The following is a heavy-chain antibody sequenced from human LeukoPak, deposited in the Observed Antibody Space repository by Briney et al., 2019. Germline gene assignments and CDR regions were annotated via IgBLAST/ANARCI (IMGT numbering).Heavy chain of an antibody. CDR3: ARDSSYGPIDY. CDR1: GGSISSGGYS. Sequence: SETLSLTCAVSGGSISSGGYSWSWVRQPPGKGLEWIGYMSNSGSTYYNPSLRSRVTISVDTSKNQFSLKLSSVTAADTAVYYCARDSSYGPIDYWGQGTLVTVSS. J-gene: IGHJ4*02. D-gene: IGHD5-18*01. CDR2: MSNSGST. V-gene: IGHV4-30-4*07.